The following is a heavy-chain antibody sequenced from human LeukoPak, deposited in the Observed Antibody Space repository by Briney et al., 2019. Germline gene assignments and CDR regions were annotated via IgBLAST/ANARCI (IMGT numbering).Heavy chain of an antibody. CDR1: GGTLSSYA. CDR3: ARGALGSSDTAMDYYWYFDL. V-gene: IGHV1-69*13. CDR2: IIPIFGTA. Sequence: GASVKVSCKASGGTLSSYAISWVRQAPGQGLEWMGGIIPIFGTANYAQKFQGRVTITADESTSTAYMELSSLRSEDTAVYYCARGALGSSDTAMDYYWYFDLWGRGTLVTVSS. J-gene: IGHJ2*01. D-gene: IGHD5-18*01.